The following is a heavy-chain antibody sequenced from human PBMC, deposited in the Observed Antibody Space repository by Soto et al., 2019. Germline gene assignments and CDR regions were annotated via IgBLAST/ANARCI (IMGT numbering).Heavy chain of an antibody. J-gene: IGHJ5*02. V-gene: IGHV4-39*01. CDR3: ARHHFSGSYLGWLDP. CDR1: GGSSSGSISF. Sequence: PSETLSLTCTVSGGSSSGSISFWGWIRQPPGKGLEWIGSIFYTGSTFYNPSLGSRVTISVDTSKSQFSLKLGSVTAADTAVYYCARHHFSGSYLGWLDPWGQGTLVTVSS. D-gene: IGHD3-10*01. CDR2: IFYTGST.